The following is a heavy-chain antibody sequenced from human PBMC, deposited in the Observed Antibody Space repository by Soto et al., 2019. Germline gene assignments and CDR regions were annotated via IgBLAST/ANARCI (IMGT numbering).Heavy chain of an antibody. CDR3: SGNDITAWNCDS. CDR1: GLSFRNYG. CDR2: INQDGSEN. V-gene: IGHV3-7*01. J-gene: IGHJ5*01. D-gene: IGHD3-9*01. Sequence: GFLRLSCPASGLSFRNYGISWVRQGQVKRLKWVANINQDGSENYLVHSVEGRFTTSRDNTKNSFHMGMNSLRDEDTAFYYSSGNDITAWNCDSWGRGSLIT.